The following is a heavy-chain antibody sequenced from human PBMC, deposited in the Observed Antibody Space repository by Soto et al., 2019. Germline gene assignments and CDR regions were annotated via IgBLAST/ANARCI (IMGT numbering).Heavy chain of an antibody. CDR3: ARQSSSSWHYEHYYYYGMDV. CDR2: IYPRDSDT. J-gene: IGHJ6*02. D-gene: IGHD6-13*01. V-gene: IGHV5-51*01. CDR1: GYSFTDYW. Sequence: PGESPKISCKGSGYSFTDYWIAWVRQMPGKGLKWMGIIYPRDSDTRYSPSFQGQVTISADKSISTAYLQWSSLKASDTAMYYCARQSSSSWHYEHYYYYGMDVWGQGTTVTVSS.